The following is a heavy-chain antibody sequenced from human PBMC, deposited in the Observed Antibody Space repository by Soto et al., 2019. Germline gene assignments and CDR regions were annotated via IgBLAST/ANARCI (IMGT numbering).Heavy chain of an antibody. D-gene: IGHD2-2*01. CDR2: IIPMLTVT. V-gene: IGHV1-69*02. CDR1: GGTFSTYT. CDR3: SIGSWSAETFDV. Sequence: QVHLEQSGAEVKKPGSLVKVSCKAAGGTFSTYTLIWVRQAPGQGLEWMGRIIPMLTVTNSAQKFRGRVTLTADKSTSTAFMELTSLTSDDTAVYYCSIGSWSAETFDVWGQGTMVTVSS. J-gene: IGHJ3*01.